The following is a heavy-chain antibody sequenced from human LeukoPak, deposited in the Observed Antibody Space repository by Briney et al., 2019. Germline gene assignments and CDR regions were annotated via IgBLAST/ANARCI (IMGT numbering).Heavy chain of an antibody. J-gene: IGHJ3*02. V-gene: IGHV3-74*01. D-gene: IGHD6-19*01. CDR3: AREGIAVALDAFDI. CDR1: GFTFSSYW. CDR2: INSDGSST. Sequence: LPGGSLRLSCAASGFTFSSYWMHWVRQAPGKGLVWVSRINSDGSSTSYADSVKGRFTISRDNAKNTLYLQMNSLRAEDTAVYYCAREGIAVALDAFDIWGQGTMVTVSS.